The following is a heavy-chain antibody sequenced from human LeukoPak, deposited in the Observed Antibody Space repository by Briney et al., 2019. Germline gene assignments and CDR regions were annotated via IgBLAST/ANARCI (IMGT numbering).Heavy chain of an antibody. CDR1: GFTFSSYG. V-gene: IGHV3-30*03. CDR3: ARDNEGPLGYFDY. J-gene: IGHJ4*02. Sequence: HPGGSLRLSCAASGFTFSSYGMHWVRQAPGKGLEWVAVISYDGSNKYYADSVKGRFTISRDNSKNTLYLQMNSLRAEDTAVYYCARDNEGPLGYFDYWGQGTLVTVSS. CDR2: ISYDGSNK. D-gene: IGHD3-16*01.